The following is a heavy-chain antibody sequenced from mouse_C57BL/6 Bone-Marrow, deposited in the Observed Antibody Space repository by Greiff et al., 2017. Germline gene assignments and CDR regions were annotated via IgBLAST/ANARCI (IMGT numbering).Heavy chain of an antibody. V-gene: IGHV1-59*01. CDR1: GYTFTSYW. J-gene: IGHJ1*03. Sequence: QVQLQQPGAELVRPGTSVTLSCKASGYTFTSYWMHWVKQRPGQGLEWIGVIDPSDSYTNYNQKFKGKATLTVDTSSSTAYMQLSSLTSEDSAVYYCARRVYFDVWGTGTTVTVSS. CDR3: ARRVYFDV. CDR2: IDPSDSYT.